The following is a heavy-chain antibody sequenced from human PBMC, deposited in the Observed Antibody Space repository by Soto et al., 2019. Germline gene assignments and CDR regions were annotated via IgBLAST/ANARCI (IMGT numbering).Heavy chain of an antibody. V-gene: IGHV3-15*01. CDR3: ITDPYYDFWSGYHFVY. CDR1: GFSFSKAW. CDR2: IKNKTDGGIA. J-gene: IGHJ4*02. D-gene: IGHD3-3*01. Sequence: GGSLRLSCAASGFSFSKAWMSWVRLTPGKGLEWVGRIKNKTDGGIADYPAPVRDRFTVSRDDSGSTLYLQMNSLKTEDTAVYYCITDPYYDFWSGYHFVYWGQGTLVTVSS.